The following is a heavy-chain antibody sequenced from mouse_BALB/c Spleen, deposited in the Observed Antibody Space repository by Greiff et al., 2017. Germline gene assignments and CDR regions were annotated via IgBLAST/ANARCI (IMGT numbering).Heavy chain of an antibody. CDR3: ARHYYYAMDY. V-gene: IGHV5-12-1*01. J-gene: IGHJ4*01. CDR2: ISSGGGST. CDR1: GFAFSSYD. Sequence: EVHLVESGGGLVKPGGSLKLSCAASGFAFSSYDMSWVRQTPEKRLEWVAYISSGGGSTYYPDTVKGRFTISRDNAKNTLYLQMSSLKSEDTAMYYCARHYYYAMDYWGQGTSVTVSS.